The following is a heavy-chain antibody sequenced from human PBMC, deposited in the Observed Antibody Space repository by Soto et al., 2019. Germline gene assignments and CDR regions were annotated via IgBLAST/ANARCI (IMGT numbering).Heavy chain of an antibody. CDR1: GYTFTNYG. D-gene: IGHD3-10*01. CDR2: ISAYNRNT. V-gene: IGHV1-18*04. CDR3: ARDRSINHRDFDL. J-gene: IGHJ4*02. Sequence: QVQLVQSGAEMKKPGASVKVSCKTSGYTFTNYGLSWVRQAPGQGLEWMGWISAYNRNTNYAQNLQDRVTLTTDTSTSTAYMELRSLKSDDTAVYYWARDRSINHRDFDLWGQGTLVTVSS.